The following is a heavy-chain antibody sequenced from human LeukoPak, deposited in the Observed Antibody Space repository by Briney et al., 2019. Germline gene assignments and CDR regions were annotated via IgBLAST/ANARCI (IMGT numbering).Heavy chain of an antibody. CDR2: IIPIFGTA. CDR3: ARVGCSSTSCYGEFDY. D-gene: IGHD2-2*01. CDR1: GGTFSSYA. V-gene: IGHV1-69*01. Sequence: ASVKVSCKASGGTFSSYAISWVRQAPGQGLEWVGGIIPIFGTANYAQKFQGRVTITADESTSTAYMELSSLRSEDTAVYYCARVGCSSTSCYGEFDYWGQGTLVTVSS. J-gene: IGHJ4*02.